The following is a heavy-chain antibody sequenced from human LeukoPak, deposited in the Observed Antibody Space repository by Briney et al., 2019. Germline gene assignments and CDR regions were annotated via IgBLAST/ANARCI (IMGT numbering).Heavy chain of an antibody. V-gene: IGHV1-18*04. D-gene: IGHD3-9*01. Sequence: ASVKVSCKASGYTFTSYYMHWVRQAPGQGLEWMGWISAYNGNTNYAQKLQGRVTMTTDTSTSTAYMELRSLRSGDTAVYYCARDSGFDWLLFGYWGQGTLVTVSS. J-gene: IGHJ4*02. CDR2: ISAYNGNT. CDR3: ARDSGFDWLLFGY. CDR1: GYTFTSYY.